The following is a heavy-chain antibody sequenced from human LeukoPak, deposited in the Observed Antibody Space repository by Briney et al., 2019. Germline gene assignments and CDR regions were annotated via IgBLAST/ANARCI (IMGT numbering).Heavy chain of an antibody. CDR2: IKQDGSEK. V-gene: IGHV3-7*03. CDR1: GFTFSSYW. D-gene: IGHD3-10*01. J-gene: IGHJ4*02. CDR3: AKFFLPYLAGGTGSR. Sequence: PGRSLRLSCAASGFTFSSYWMSSVRQAPGKGLEWVANIKQDGSEKYYVDSVKGRFTISRDNAKNSLYLQMNSLRAEDTALYYCAKFFLPYLAGGTGSRWGQGTLVTVSS.